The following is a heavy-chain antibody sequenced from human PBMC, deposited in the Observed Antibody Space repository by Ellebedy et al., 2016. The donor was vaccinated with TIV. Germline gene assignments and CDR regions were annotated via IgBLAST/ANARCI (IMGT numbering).Heavy chain of an antibody. D-gene: IGHD5-24*01. CDR2: INPNSGDT. V-gene: IGHV1-2*04. J-gene: IGHJ3*02. CDR3: ARQEMATIGDSFDI. Sequence: AVSVKVSCKASGYTFTGYFMHWVRQAPGQGLEWMGWINPNSGDTNYAQKFQGWVTMTREPSITTASMELSRLRSDDTAVYYCARQEMATIGDSFDIWGPGTMVTVSS. CDR1: GYTFTGYF.